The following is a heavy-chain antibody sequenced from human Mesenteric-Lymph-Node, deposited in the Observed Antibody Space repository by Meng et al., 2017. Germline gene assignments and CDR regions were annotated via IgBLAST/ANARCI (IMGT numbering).Heavy chain of an antibody. V-gene: IGHV3-23*01. CDR1: GFTFSNYA. J-gene: IGHJ3*01. CDR2: IGTGVDT. CDR3: ARDVR. Sequence: GESLKISCAASGFTFSNYAMGWVRQAPGKGLEWVSGIGTGVDTYYPDSVKGRFTISRDNSKNTLYLQMNSLRTEDTAVYYCARDVRWGQGTMVTVSS.